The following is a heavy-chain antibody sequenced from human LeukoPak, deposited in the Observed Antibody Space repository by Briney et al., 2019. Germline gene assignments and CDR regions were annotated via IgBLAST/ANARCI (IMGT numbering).Heavy chain of an antibody. Sequence: GGSLRLSCVASGFTFSNYDMNWVRQAPGKGLEWVSFISSSSSYIYYADSVKGRFTISRDNAKNSLYLQMNSLRAEDTAVYYCARALTAYYYDSQPFYAFDIWGQGTMVTVSS. CDR3: ARALTAYYYDSQPFYAFDI. J-gene: IGHJ3*02. V-gene: IGHV3-21*01. D-gene: IGHD3-22*01. CDR2: ISSSSSYI. CDR1: GFTFSNYD.